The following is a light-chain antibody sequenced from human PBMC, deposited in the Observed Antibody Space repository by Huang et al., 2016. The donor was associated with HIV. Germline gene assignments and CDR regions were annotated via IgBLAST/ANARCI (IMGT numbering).Light chain of an antibody. CDR1: QSVGSN. J-gene: IGKJ4*01. V-gene: IGKV3-15*01. CDR2: GAS. Sequence: EIVMTQSPATLSVSPGERATLSCRDSQSVGSNLAWYQQKTGQTPRLLIYGASTRATGIPARFSGSGSGTEFTLTISGLQSEDSAVYYCQQYKNWPPVTFGGGTKVEIK. CDR3: QQYKNWPPVT.